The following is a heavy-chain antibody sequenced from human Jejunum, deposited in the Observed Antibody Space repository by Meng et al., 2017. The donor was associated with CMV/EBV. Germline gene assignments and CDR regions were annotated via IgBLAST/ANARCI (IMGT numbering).Heavy chain of an antibody. V-gene: IGHV4-4*07. J-gene: IGHJ4*02. CDR1: GGSFTTYY. D-gene: IGHD3-16*01. CDR3: AKGYGNSFEY. Sequence: QVQLQESGPGVVKPSETLSLACTVSGGSFTTYYWSWIRQRAGKGLEWIGRIIISGSTNYNPSLRSRVIMSVDTSKNQFFLKLRSVTAADTAVYFCAKGYGNSFEYWGQGSLVTVSS. CDR2: IIISGST.